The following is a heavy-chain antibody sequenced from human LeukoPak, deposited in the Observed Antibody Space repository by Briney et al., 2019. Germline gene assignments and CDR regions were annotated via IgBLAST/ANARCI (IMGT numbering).Heavy chain of an antibody. Sequence: SETLSLTCAVYGGSFSGYYWSWIRQPPGKGLEWIGEINHSGSTNYNPSLKSRVTISVDTSKNQFSLKLSSVTAADTAVYYCARFMGIAAAATQAFDYWDQGTLVTVSS. CDR1: GGSFSGYY. J-gene: IGHJ4*02. CDR3: ARFMGIAAAATQAFDY. V-gene: IGHV4-34*01. D-gene: IGHD6-13*01. CDR2: INHSGST.